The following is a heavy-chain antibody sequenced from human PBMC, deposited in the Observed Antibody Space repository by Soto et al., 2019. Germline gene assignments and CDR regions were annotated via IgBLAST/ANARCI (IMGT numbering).Heavy chain of an antibody. CDR3: GRDCGKVYGMDV. J-gene: IGHJ6*02. CDR1: GFTLRSHY. Sequence: AVTLIHSCAVSGFTLRSHYMSWIRPSPGKGLEWVSTIRGSGGNTWYGASVKGGFTISRENAKNSLYLQMISRREEDTAVFYWGRDCGKVYGMDVRGQGNRVPVS. CDR2: IRGSGGNT. V-gene: IGHV3-23*01.